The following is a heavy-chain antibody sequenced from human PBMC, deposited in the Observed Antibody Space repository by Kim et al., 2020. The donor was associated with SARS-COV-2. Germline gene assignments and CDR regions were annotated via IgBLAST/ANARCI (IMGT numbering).Heavy chain of an antibody. Sequence: SETLSLTCTVSGGSISSYYWSWIRQPPGKGLEWIGYIYYSGSTNYNPSLKSRVTISVDTSKNQFSLKLSSVTAADTAVYFCARGAEPLMFGYSYGSFDYWGQGTLVTVSS. V-gene: IGHV4-59*01. D-gene: IGHD5-18*01. J-gene: IGHJ4*02. CDR1: GGSISSYY. CDR3: ARGAEPLMFGYSYGSFDY. CDR2: IYYSGST.